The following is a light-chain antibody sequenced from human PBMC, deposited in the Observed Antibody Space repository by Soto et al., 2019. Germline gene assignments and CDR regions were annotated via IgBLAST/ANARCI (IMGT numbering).Light chain of an antibody. CDR3: QQYNSYPWT. J-gene: IGKJ1*01. V-gene: IGKV1-5*03. CDR2: KAS. CDR1: QSISSW. Sequence: STLSESEGDRVTITCRASQSISSWLAWYQQKPGKAPKLLIYKASSLESGVPSRFSGSGSGTEFTLTISSLQPDDFATYYCQQYNSYPWTFGQGTKVDIK.